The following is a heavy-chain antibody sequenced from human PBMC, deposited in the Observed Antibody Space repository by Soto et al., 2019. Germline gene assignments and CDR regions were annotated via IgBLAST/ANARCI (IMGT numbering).Heavy chain of an antibody. V-gene: IGHV1-8*01. Sequence: GASVKVSCKASGYTFTSYDINWVRQATGQGLERMGWMNPNSGNTGYAQKFQGRVTMTRNTSISTAYMELSSLRSEDTAVYYCARSGQVGNWFDPWGQGTLVTSPQ. CDR1: GYTFTSYD. D-gene: IGHD3-3*01. J-gene: IGHJ5*02. CDR2: MNPNSGNT. CDR3: ARSGQVGNWFDP.